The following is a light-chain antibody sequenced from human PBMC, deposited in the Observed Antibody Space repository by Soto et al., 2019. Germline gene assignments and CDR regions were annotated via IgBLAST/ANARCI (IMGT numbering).Light chain of an antibody. CDR3: QQYKSWPPIT. J-gene: IGKJ5*01. CDR2: GAS. CDR1: QSVSSN. Sequence: IVLTQSPGTLSLSPGERATLSCRASQSVSSNYLAWYQQKPGQAPRLLLYGASTRATGVPPRFSGGGSGTEFTLTISSLQSEDSAIYYCQQYKSWPPITFGQGTRLEI. V-gene: IGKV3-15*01.